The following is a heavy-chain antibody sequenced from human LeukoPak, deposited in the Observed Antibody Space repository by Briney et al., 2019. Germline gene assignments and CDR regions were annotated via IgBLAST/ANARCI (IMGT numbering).Heavy chain of an antibody. CDR3: ARDDNWRGPIGGAFDI. V-gene: IGHV4-38-2*02. CDR1: GYSISSGYY. D-gene: IGHD2-15*01. CDR2: IYHSGST. Sequence: SETLSLTCTVSGYSISSGYYWGWIRQPPGKGLEWIGSIYHSGSTYYNPSLKSRVTISVDTSKNQFSLKLSSVTAADTAVYYCARDDNWRGPIGGAFDIWGQGTMVTVSS. J-gene: IGHJ3*02.